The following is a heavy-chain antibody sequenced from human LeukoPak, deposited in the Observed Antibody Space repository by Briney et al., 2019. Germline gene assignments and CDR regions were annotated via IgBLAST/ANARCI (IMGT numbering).Heavy chain of an antibody. V-gene: IGHV4-39*07. Sequence: PSETLSLTCAVSGGSISSSSYYWGWIRQPPGKGLEWIGSIYYSGSTYYNPSLKSRVTLPVDTSKNQFSLKLSSVTAADTAVYYCARDRVVRDFWSGYYMGVYFDYWGQGTLVTVSS. CDR1: GGSISSSSYY. CDR3: ARDRVVRDFWSGYYMGVYFDY. J-gene: IGHJ4*02. D-gene: IGHD3-3*01. CDR2: IYYSGST.